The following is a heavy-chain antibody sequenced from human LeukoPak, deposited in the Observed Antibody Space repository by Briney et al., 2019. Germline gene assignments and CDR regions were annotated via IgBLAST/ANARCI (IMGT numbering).Heavy chain of an antibody. CDR3: ARVRGYYYYYMDV. J-gene: IGHJ6*03. CDR2: INTDGSST. D-gene: IGHD1-26*01. CDR1: GFTFSSYW. V-gene: IGHV3-74*01. Sequence: PGGPLRLSCAASGFTFSSYWMHWVRQAPGKGLVWVSRINTDGSSTSYADSVKGRFTISRDNAKNTLYLQMNSLRAEDTAVYYCARVRGYYYYYMDVWGKGTTVTVSS.